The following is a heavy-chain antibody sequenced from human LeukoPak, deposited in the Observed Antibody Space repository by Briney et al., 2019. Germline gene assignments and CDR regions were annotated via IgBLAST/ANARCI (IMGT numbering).Heavy chain of an antibody. Sequence: SETLSLTCAVSGYSVGSGYYWAWIRQPPGKGLEWIGSIYRTGSTYYNPSLRSRVTLSLDTSYNQLSLRLRSVTAADTATYFCARTYGAYGTTYYYYYMDVWGQGTTVTVSS. J-gene: IGHJ6*03. CDR2: IYRTGST. D-gene: IGHD4-17*01. CDR3: ARTYGAYGTTYYYYYMDV. V-gene: IGHV4-38-2*01. CDR1: GYSVGSGYY.